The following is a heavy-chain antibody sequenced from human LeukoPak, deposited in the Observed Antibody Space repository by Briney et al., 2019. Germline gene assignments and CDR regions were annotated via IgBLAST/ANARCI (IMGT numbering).Heavy chain of an antibody. V-gene: IGHV1-8*01. CDR3: ATDAVDMDV. J-gene: IGHJ6*03. CDR2: MNPNSGNT. CDR1: GYTFTIYD. Sequence: ASVTVSCQSSGYTFTIYDINWVRPATGQGLEWMGWMNPNSGNTGYAQKFQGRVTMTRNTSISTAYMELSSLRSEDTAVYYCATDAVDMDVWGKGTTVTVSS. D-gene: IGHD6-19*01.